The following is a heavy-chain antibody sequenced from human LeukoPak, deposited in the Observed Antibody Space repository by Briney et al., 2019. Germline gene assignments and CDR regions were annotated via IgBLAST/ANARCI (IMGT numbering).Heavy chain of an antibody. V-gene: IGHV3-74*03. D-gene: IGHD3-10*01. Sequence: AGSLRLSCEGSGFTFSTSWMHWVRQAPGKGLVWVSRIDSDGSRITYADSVKGRFTISRDNAKNTVYLQMNSLRAEDTAVYYCARGRSGSYGFFDYWSLGNLVTVSS. J-gene: IGHJ4*02. CDR3: ARGRSGSYGFFDY. CDR1: GFTFSTSW. CDR2: IDSDGSRI.